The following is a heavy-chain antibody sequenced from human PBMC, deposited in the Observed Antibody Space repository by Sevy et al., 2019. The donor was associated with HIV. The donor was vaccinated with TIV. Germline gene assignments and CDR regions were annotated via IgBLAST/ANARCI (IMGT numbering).Heavy chain of an antibody. J-gene: IGHJ3*02. CDR1: GFTFSSHG. CDR3: ARDRVTWCESSGFDAFDI. V-gene: IGHV3-33*01. Sequence: GGSLRLSCAASGFTFSSHGMHWVRQAPGKGLEWVTVIWYDGRKPYYADSVKGRFTISRDNSKNLLYLQMNGLRAEDTAVYYCARDRVTWCESSGFDAFDIWGQGTMVTVSS. CDR2: IWYDGRKP. D-gene: IGHD3-22*01.